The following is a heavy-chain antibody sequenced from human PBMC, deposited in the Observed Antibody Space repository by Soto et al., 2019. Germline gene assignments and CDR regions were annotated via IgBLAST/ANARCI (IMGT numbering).Heavy chain of an antibody. J-gene: IGHJ4*02. CDR1: GFTFSSYA. Sequence: TGGSLRLSCAASGFTFSSYAMSWVRQAPGKGLEWVSAISGSGGSTYYADSVKGRFTISRDNSKNTLYLQMNSLRAEDTAVYYCAKVSSYSSGSLDYWGQGTLVTVSS. CDR3: AKVSSYSSGSLDY. V-gene: IGHV3-23*01. CDR2: ISGSGGST. D-gene: IGHD6-19*01.